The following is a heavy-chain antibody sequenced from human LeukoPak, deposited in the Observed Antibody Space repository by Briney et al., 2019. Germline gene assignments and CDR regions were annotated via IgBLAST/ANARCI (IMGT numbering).Heavy chain of an antibody. CDR1: GYTFTGYY. CDR3: ASSSTVVTPEDL. CDR2: INPNSGGT. J-gene: IGHJ4*02. D-gene: IGHD4-23*01. V-gene: IGHV1-2*02. Sequence: ASVKVSCRASGYTFTGYYMHWVRQAPGQGLEWLGWINPNSGGTNYAQKFQGRVTMTRDTSISTAYMELSRLRSDDTAVYYCASSSTVVTPEDLWGQGTLVTVSS.